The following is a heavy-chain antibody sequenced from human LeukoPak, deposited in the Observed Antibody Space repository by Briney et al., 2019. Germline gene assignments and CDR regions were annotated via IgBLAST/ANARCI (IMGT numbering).Heavy chain of an antibody. V-gene: IGHV2-70*11. Sequence: SGPTLVNPTQTLTLTCSFSGFSLTTRGMCASWIRQPPGKALEWLARIDWDDDKYYTTSLKTRLTISKDTSKNQVVLTMTNMDPVDTATYLCARIMSGSYTFRFDPWGQGTLVTVSS. CDR2: IDWDDDK. J-gene: IGHJ5*02. D-gene: IGHD1-26*01. CDR3: ARIMSGSYTFRFDP. CDR1: GFSLTTRGMC.